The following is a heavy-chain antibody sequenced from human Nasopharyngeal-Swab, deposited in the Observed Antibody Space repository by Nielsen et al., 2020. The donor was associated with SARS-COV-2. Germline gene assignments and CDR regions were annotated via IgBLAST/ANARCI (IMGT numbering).Heavy chain of an antibody. Sequence: SETLSLTCAVSGASISSGAYSWSWIRQPPGKGLEWIGYLYRGGSAYYNPSLKSRIAISVDTSKNQFSLKLSSVTAADTAVYYCARVAYFTTRFDYWGQGTLVTVSS. CDR1: GASISSGAYS. V-gene: IGHV4-30-2*01. J-gene: IGHJ4*02. CDR2: LYRGGSA. D-gene: IGHD2/OR15-2a*01. CDR3: ARVAYFTTRFDY.